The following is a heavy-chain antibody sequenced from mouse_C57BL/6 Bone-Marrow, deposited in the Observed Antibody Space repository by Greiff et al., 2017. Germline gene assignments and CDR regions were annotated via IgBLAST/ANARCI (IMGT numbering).Heavy chain of an antibody. D-gene: IGHD2-4*01. J-gene: IGHJ2*01. CDR2: ISSGGSYS. CDR3: ARHGGLRPLDY. V-gene: IGHV5-6*02. CDR1: GFTFSSYG. Sequence: DVKLVESGGDLVKPGGSLKLSCAASGFTFSSYGMYWVRQTPDKRLEWVATISSGGSYSYYPHSVKGRFTISRDNAKISLYLQMSSLKSEDTAMYYCARHGGLRPLDYWGQGTTLTVSS.